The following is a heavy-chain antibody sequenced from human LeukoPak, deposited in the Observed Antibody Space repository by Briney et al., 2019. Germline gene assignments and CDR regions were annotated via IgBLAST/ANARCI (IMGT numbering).Heavy chain of an antibody. V-gene: IGHV3-23*01. CDR2: INDNGSTR. J-gene: IGHJ5*02. CDR1: GFTFSNYA. Sequence: GGSLRLSCGASGFTFSNYAMSWVRQAPGKGLEWVSGINDNGSTRFYAASVKGRFTISRDNSKNTLYLQMNSLRAEDTAVYYCAKDPFTIWGEVAWGQGTLVTVSS. CDR3: AKDPFTIWGEVA. D-gene: IGHD3-3*01.